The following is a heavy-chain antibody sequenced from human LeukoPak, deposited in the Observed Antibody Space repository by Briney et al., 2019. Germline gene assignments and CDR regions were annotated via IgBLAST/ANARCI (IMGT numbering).Heavy chain of an antibody. CDR3: AKAPPRSMTGYAFYI. Sequence: GGSVSLFCAASGFLLSSYEMNWARHARGGGREWVSYISSSGSTIHYADSVKGRFTISRDKAKNSLYLQMNSLRTEDTAVYYLAKAPPRSMTGYAFYIWGRGTMVTVSS. V-gene: IGHV3-48*03. CDR1: GFLLSSYE. CDR2: ISSSGSTI. J-gene: IGHJ3*02. D-gene: IGHD1-14*01.